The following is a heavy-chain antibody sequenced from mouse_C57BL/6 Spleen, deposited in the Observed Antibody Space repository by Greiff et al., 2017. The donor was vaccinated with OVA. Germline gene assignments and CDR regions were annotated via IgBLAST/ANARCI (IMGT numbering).Heavy chain of an antibody. J-gene: IGHJ1*03. CDR3: TRATVEGWYFDV. CDR2: ISSGGDYI. Sequence: EVKLMESGEGLVKPGGSLKLSCAASGFTFSSYAMSWVRQTPEKRLEWVAYISSGGDYIYYADTVKGRFTISRDNARNTLYLQMSSLKSEDTAMYYCTRATVEGWYFDVWGTGTTVTVSS. D-gene: IGHD1-1*01. CDR1: GFTFSSYA. V-gene: IGHV5-9-1*02.